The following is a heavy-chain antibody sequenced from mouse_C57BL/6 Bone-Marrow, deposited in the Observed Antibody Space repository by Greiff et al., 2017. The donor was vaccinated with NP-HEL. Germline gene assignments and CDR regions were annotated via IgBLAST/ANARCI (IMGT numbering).Heavy chain of an antibody. Sequence: EVKVVESGGGLVKPGGSLKLSCAASGFTFSDYGMHWVRQAPEKGLEWVAYISSGSSTIYYADTVKGRFTISRDNAKNTLFLQMTSLRSEDTAMYYCARSYYSNYCWFAYWGQGTLVTVSA. J-gene: IGHJ3*01. D-gene: IGHD2-5*01. CDR1: GFTFSDYG. CDR2: ISSGSSTI. CDR3: ARSYYSNYCWFAY. V-gene: IGHV5-17*01.